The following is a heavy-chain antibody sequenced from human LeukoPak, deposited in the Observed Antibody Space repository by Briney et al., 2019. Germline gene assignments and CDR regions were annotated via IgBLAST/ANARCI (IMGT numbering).Heavy chain of an antibody. V-gene: IGHV3-66*02. Sequence: GGSLRLSCAASGFTVSSSYISWVRQAPGEGLEWVSVIYSAGSTYYADSVKGRFTISRDNSKNTLYLQLNSLRPEDTAVYYCARDLVAAREDYHYYGSDVWGQGTTVTVS. CDR3: ARDLVAAREDYHYYGSDV. J-gene: IGHJ6*02. CDR2: IYSAGST. CDR1: GFTVSSSY. D-gene: IGHD2-15*01.